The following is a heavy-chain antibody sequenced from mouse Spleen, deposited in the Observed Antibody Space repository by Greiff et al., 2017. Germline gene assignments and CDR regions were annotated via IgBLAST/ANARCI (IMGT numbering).Heavy chain of an antibody. CDR3: ATYGDYGGYAMDY. D-gene: IGHD2-13*01. J-gene: IGHJ4*01. V-gene: IGHV5-17*01. CDR2: ISSGSSTI. Sequence: EVMLVESGGGLVKPGGSLKLSCAASGFTFSDYGMHWVRQAPEKGLEWVAYISSGSSTIYYADTVKGRFTISRDNAKNTLFLQMTSLRSEDTAMYYCATYGDYGGYAMDYWGQGTSVTVSS. CDR1: GFTFSDYG.